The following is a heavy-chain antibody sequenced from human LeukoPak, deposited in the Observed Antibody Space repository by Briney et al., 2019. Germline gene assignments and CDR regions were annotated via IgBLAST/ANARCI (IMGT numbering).Heavy chain of an antibody. CDR3: ARDQLRYYGSDTYYSDMDF. D-gene: IGHD3-10*01. J-gene: IGHJ6*02. CDR1: GYTFTSYA. V-gene: IGHV1-18*01. CDR2: ISAY. Sequence: ASVRVSCKASGYTFTSYAVAWVRQAPGQGLEWMGWISAYAQKFRGRVTMTTDTSTNTGYMELRSLRSDDTAVYFCARDQLRYYGSDTYYSDMDFWGQGTTVPVPS.